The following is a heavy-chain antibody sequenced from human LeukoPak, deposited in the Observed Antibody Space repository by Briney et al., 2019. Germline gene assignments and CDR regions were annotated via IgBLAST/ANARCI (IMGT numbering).Heavy chain of an antibody. J-gene: IGHJ4*02. D-gene: IGHD7-27*01. Sequence: SETLSLTCTVSGGSISSYYWSWIRQPPGKGLEWIGYIYYTGTTNYNPSLESRLTISVDTSKNQFSLNLSSVTSADTAVYYCAREGWGYYFDFWGQGTLVTVSS. CDR1: GGSISSYY. CDR3: AREGWGYYFDF. V-gene: IGHV4-59*01. CDR2: IYYTGTT.